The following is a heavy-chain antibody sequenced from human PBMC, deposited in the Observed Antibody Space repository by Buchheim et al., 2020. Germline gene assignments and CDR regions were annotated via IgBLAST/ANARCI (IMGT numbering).Heavy chain of an antibody. V-gene: IGHV3-48*04. Sequence: EVQLLESGGGLVQPGGSLRLSCAASGFTFSSYAMSWVRQAPGKGLEWVSYISSSGSTIYNADSVKGRFTISRDNAKNSLYLQMNSLRAEDTAVYYCARSPYQPLLYPDWYFDLWGRGTL. CDR2: ISSSGSTI. J-gene: IGHJ2*01. D-gene: IGHD2-2*02. CDR1: GFTFSSYA. CDR3: ARSPYQPLLYPDWYFDL.